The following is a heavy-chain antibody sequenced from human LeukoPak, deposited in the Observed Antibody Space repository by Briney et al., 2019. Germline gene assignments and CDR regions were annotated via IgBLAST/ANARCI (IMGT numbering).Heavy chain of an antibody. V-gene: IGHV3-23*01. D-gene: IGHD6-13*01. Sequence: PEGSLRLSCAASGFTFSSYAKSWVRQAPGKGLEWVSAIIGSGSSTYYADSVKGRFTISRDNSKNTLFLQMNSLRAEDTAVYYCAKDRAQQLVLDFWGQGTLVTVSS. J-gene: IGHJ4*02. CDR1: GFTFSSYA. CDR2: IIGSGSST. CDR3: AKDRAQQLVLDF.